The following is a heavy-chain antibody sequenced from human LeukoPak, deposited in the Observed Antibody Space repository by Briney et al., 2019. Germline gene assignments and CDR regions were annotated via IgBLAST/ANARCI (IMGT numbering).Heavy chain of an antibody. CDR1: GFTFSSYA. CDR3: AKTLPRDGHNPYYYYGMDV. V-gene: IGHV3-23*01. Sequence: PGGSLRLSCAASGFTFSSYAMSCVRQAPGKGLEWVSAISGSGGSTYYADSVKGRFTISRDNSKNTLYLQMNSLRAEDTAVYYCAKTLPRDGHNPYYYYGMDVWGQGTTVTVSS. CDR2: ISGSGGST. J-gene: IGHJ6*02.